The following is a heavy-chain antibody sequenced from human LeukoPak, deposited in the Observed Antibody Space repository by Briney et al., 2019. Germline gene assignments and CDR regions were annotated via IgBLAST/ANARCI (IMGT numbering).Heavy chain of an antibody. J-gene: IGHJ3*02. Sequence: DSVKVSCKASGYTFTGYYMHWVRQAPGQGLEWMGRINPNSGGTNYAQKFQGRVTMTRDTSISTAYMELSRLSSDDTAVYYCARDRRDTWINAFDIWGQGTMVTVSS. CDR3: ARDRRDTWINAFDI. CDR1: GYTFTGYY. CDR2: INPNSGGT. D-gene: IGHD5-24*01. V-gene: IGHV1-2*06.